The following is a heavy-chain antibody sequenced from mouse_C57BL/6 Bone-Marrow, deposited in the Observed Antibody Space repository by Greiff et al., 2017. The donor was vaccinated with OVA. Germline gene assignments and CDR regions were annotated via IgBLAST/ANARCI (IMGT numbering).Heavy chain of an antibody. V-gene: IGHV1-81*01. CDR1: GYTFTSYG. D-gene: IGHD1-1*01. Sequence: VQGVESGAELARPGASVKLSCKASGYTFTSYGISWVKQRTGQGLEWIGEIYPRSGNTYYNEKFKGKATLTADKSSSTAYMELRSLTSEDSAVYFCAIITTVVAPYYYAMDYWGQGTSVTVSS. J-gene: IGHJ4*01. CDR2: IYPRSGNT. CDR3: AIITTVVAPYYYAMDY.